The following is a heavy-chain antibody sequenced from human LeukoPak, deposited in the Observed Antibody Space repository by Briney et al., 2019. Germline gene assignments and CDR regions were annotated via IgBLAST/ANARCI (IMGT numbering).Heavy chain of an antibody. J-gene: IGHJ4*02. CDR2: IYHSGST. D-gene: IGHD4-11*01. Sequence: SETLSLTCVVSGYSISSGHYWGWIRQPPGKGLERIGSIYHSGSTYYNPSLNSRVTILVDTAKNQFSLKLSSVTAADTAVYYRARRDYSTIMFDYWGQGTLVTVSS. CDR1: GYSISSGHY. V-gene: IGHV4-38-2*01. CDR3: ARRDYSTIMFDY.